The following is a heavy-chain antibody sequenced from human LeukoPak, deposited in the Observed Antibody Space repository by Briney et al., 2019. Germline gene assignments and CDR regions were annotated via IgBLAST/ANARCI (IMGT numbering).Heavy chain of an antibody. V-gene: IGHV1-46*01. Sequence: ASVKVSCKASGYTFTSFHIHWVRQAPGQGLEYMGIIKVYGDTTIYAQRFQGRITMTRDTSTSTVYMELSSLNSEDTAVYYCARESPSTLYFDYWGQGTLVTVSS. CDR3: ARESPSTLYFDY. CDR1: GYTFTSFH. D-gene: IGHD1-1*01. J-gene: IGHJ4*02. CDR2: IKVYGDTT.